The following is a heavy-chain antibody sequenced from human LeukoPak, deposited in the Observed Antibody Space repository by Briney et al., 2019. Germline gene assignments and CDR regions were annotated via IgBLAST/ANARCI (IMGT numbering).Heavy chain of an antibody. D-gene: IGHD3-10*01. CDR2: IFYSGST. Sequence: KASETLSLTSAVYGGSFSGYYWGWIRQPPGKGLEWIGNIFYSGSTYYSPSLRSRVTISLDTSRNQFSLKLNSVTAADTAVYYCAKSNGYGLVDIWGQGTMVTVSS. V-gene: IGHV4-34*12. J-gene: IGHJ3*02. CDR1: GGSFSGYY. CDR3: AKSNGYGLVDI.